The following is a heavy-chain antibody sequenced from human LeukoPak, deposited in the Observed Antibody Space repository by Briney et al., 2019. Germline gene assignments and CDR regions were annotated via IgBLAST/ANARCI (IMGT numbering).Heavy chain of an antibody. CDR1: GGSISSYY. CDR2: IYYSGST. CDR3: ARDLDSSGFRDY. D-gene: IGHD6-19*01. V-gene: IGHV4-59*01. Sequence: SETLSLTCTVSGGSISSYYWSWIRQPPGKGLEWIGYIYYSGSTNYNPSLKSRVTISVDTSKNQLSLKLSSVTAADTAVYYCARDLDSSGFRDYWGQGTLVTVSS. J-gene: IGHJ4*02.